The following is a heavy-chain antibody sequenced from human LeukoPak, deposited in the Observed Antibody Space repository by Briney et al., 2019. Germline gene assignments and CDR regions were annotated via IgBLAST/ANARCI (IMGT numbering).Heavy chain of an antibody. D-gene: IGHD5-24*01. J-gene: IGHJ4*02. CDR1: GFTFSSAW. V-gene: IGHV3-7*01. CDR3: TSANYGPAY. Sequence: GGSLRLSCAASGFTFSSAWMSWVRQAPGKGLEWVANVNQDGSGKYYVDSVKGRFTISKDNAKNSLYLQMNSLRAEDTAVYYCTSANYGPAYWDQGTLVTVSS. CDR2: VNQDGSGK.